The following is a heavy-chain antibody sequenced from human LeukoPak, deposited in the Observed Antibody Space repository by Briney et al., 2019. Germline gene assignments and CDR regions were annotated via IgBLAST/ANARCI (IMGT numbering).Heavy chain of an antibody. J-gene: IGHJ5*02. CDR3: ARGLAYYYGSGSYYKDNWFDP. Sequence: GASVKVSCKTSGYTFTSYDINWVRQATGQGLEWMGWMNPNSGNTGYAQKFQGRVTMTRNTSISTAYMELSSLRSEDTAVYYCARGLAYYYGSGSYYKDNWFDPWGQGTLVTVSS. V-gene: IGHV1-8*01. D-gene: IGHD3-10*01. CDR2: MNPNSGNT. CDR1: GYTFTSYD.